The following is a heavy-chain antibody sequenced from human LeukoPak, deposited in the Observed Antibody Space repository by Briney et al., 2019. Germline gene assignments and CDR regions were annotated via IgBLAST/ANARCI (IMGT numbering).Heavy chain of an antibody. CDR3: ARDRIAVAGTYFDY. CDR2: IYSGGST. CDR1: GFSVSTNY. Sequence: GGSLRLSCAASGFSVSTNYMSWVRQAPGKGLEWVSVIYSGGSTYYIDSVKGRFTISRDNSKNTLYLQMNSLRAEDTAVYYCARDRIAVAGTYFDYWGQGTLVTVSA. J-gene: IGHJ4*02. D-gene: IGHD6-19*01. V-gene: IGHV3-66*01.